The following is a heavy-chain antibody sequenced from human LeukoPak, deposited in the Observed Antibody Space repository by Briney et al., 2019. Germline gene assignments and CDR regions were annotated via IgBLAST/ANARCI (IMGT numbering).Heavy chain of an antibody. CDR1: GFTFSSYE. CDR3: ARDRAVAYDY. Sequence: GGSLRLSCAASGFTFSSYEMNWVRRAPGKGLEWVSYISSSGSTIYYADSVKGRFTISRDNAKNSLYLQMNSLRAEDTAVYYCARDRAVAYDYWGQGTLVTVSS. CDR2: ISSSGSTI. V-gene: IGHV3-48*03. J-gene: IGHJ4*02. D-gene: IGHD6-19*01.